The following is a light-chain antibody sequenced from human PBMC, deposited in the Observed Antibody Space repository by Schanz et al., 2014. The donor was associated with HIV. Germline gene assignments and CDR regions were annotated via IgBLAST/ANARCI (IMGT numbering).Light chain of an antibody. CDR1: SRDVGGYKY. J-gene: IGLJ3*02. CDR2: EVS. V-gene: IGLV2-8*01. CDR3: SSFAGNNNLV. Sequence: SVLTQPPSASGSPGQSVIISCTGTSRDVGGYKYASWYQQHPGKAPRLMIYEVSKRPSGVPDRFSGSKSGNTASLTVSGLQVEDEADYYCSSFAGNNNLVFGGGTKLTVL.